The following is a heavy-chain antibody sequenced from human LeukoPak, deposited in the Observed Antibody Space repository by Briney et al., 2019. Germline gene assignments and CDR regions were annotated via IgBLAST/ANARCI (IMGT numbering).Heavy chain of an antibody. J-gene: IGHJ4*02. D-gene: IGHD1-26*01. V-gene: IGHV1-8*01. CDR2: MNPNSGNT. Sequence: ASVKVSCKASGYTFTSYDINWVRQATGQGLEWMGWMNPNSGNTGFAQKFQGRVTMTRSTSITTAYMELSGLRSGDTAVYYCAMGSAFDYWGQGTLVTVSS. CDR1: GYTFTSYD. CDR3: AMGSAFDY.